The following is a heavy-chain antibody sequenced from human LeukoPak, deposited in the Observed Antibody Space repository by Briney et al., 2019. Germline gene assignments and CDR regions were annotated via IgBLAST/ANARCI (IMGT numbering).Heavy chain of an antibody. V-gene: IGHV4-34*01. CDR2: INHSGST. Sequence: SETLSLTCTVSGGSIGSYYWSWIRQPPGKGLEWIGEINHSGSTNYNPSLKSRVTISVDTSKNQFSLKLSSVTAADTAVYYCASGEGQQLVLWGQGTLVTVSS. CDR3: ASGEGQQLVL. CDR1: GGSIGSYY. D-gene: IGHD6-13*01. J-gene: IGHJ4*02.